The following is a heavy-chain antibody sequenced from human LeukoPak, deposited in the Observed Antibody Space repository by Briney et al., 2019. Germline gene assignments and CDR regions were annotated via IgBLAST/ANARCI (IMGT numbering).Heavy chain of an antibody. D-gene: IGHD3-22*01. CDR2: IYYSGST. J-gene: IGHJ4*02. CDR1: GGSISSGGSY. V-gene: IGHV4-31*03. CDR3: ARDYYDSSGYYLDY. Sequence: SETLSLTCTVSGGSISSGGSYWSCTRQHPGKGLAWIGYIYYSGSTYYNPSLKSRVTISVDTSKNQFSLKLSSVTAADTAVYYCARDYYDSSGYYLDYWGQGTLVTVSS.